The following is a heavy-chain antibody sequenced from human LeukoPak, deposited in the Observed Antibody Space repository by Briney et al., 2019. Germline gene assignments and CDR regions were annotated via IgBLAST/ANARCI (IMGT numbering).Heavy chain of an antibody. CDR1: GFTLSSYW. D-gene: IGHD3-10*01. V-gene: IGHV3-74*03. J-gene: IGHJ5*02. CDR2: INPDGSTT. Sequence: GGSLRLSCAASGFTLSSYWMHWVRQAPGKGLECVSRINPDGSTTKYADSVNGRFTISRDNAKNTLYLQMNSLRAEDTAVYYCARGVYGSATWFDPWGQGTQVTVSS. CDR3: ARGVYGSATWFDP.